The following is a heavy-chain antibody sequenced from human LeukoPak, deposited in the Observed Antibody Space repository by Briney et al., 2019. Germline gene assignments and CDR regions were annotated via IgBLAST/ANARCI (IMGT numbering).Heavy chain of an antibody. Sequence: VSVKVSCKASGYTFTGYYMHWVRQAPGQGLEWMGWINPNSGGTNYAQKFQGRVTMTRDTSISTAYMELSRLRSDDTAVYYCARVAHDYGDAPDYWGQGTLVTVSS. CDR2: INPNSGGT. CDR3: ARVAHDYGDAPDY. V-gene: IGHV1-2*02. J-gene: IGHJ4*02. D-gene: IGHD4-17*01. CDR1: GYTFTGYY.